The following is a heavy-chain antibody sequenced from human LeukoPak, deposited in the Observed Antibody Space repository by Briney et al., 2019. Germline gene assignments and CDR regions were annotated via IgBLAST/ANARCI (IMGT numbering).Heavy chain of an antibody. V-gene: IGHV3-23*01. Sequence: GGSLRLSCAASGFTFSSYAMSWVRQAPGEGLEWVSAISGSGGSTYYADSVKGRFTISRDNSKNTLYLQMNSLRAEDTAVYYCAKERKTSSGWYEGSDYWGQGTLVTVSS. CDR1: GFTFSSYA. J-gene: IGHJ4*02. D-gene: IGHD6-19*01. CDR2: ISGSGGST. CDR3: AKERKTSSGWYEGSDY.